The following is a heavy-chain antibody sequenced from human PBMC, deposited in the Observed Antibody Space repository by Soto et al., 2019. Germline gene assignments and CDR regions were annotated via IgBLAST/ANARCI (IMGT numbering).Heavy chain of an antibody. J-gene: IGHJ4*02. Sequence: EVQLLESGGGLVQPGGSLRLSCAASGFTFSSSWVHWVRQAPGEGLMWVSRINGDGSTINYADSVKGRFTTSRDNARNTLYLQMNSLRDEDTAVYYCARAGYYRFDYWGQGTLVTVSS. D-gene: IGHD1-26*01. V-gene: IGHV3-74*02. CDR1: GFTFSSSW. CDR2: INGDGSTI. CDR3: ARAGYYRFDY.